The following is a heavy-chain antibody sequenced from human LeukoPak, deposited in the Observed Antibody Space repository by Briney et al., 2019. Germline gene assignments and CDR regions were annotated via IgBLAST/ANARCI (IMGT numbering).Heavy chain of an antibody. V-gene: IGHV3-30*03. J-gene: IGHJ4*02. CDR1: GFTFSSYG. D-gene: IGHD5-18*01. CDR3: VNGYTYGQN. CDR2: ISYDGSNE. Sequence: GGSLRLSCAASGFTFSSYGMHWVRQAPGKGLEWVAVISYDGSNEYYADSVKGRFTISRDNSKNTLYLQMNSLRAEDTAVYYCVNGYTYGQNWGQGTLVTVSS.